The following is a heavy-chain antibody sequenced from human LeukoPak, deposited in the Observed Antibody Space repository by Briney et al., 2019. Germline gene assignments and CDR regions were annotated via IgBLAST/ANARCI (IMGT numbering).Heavy chain of an antibody. CDR3: ARVGYSGYDYDY. J-gene: IGHJ4*02. D-gene: IGHD5-12*01. V-gene: IGHV3-23*01. CDR2: ISGSGDST. CDR1: GFTFSSYA. Sequence: PGGSLRPSCEASGFTFSSYAMSWVRQAPGKGLEWVSVISGSGDSTYYADSVEGRCTSSRDNSKDALYLQMNSPRAEDTAVYYCARVGYSGYDYDYWGQGTLVTVSS.